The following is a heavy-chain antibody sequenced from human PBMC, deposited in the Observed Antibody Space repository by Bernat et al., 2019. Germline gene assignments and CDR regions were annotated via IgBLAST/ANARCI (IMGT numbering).Heavy chain of an antibody. J-gene: IGHJ3*02. CDR3: AKDRPRVVIDAFDI. V-gene: IGHV3-23*01. CDR2: IIGSGGST. CDR1: GFTFSSYA. Sequence: EVQLLESGGGLVQPGGSLRLSCAASGFTFSSYAMTWVRQAPGKGLEWVSGIIGSGGSTYSADSVKSRFTISRDNSKNTLYLQMKSLRAEDTAIYYCAKDRPRVVIDAFDIWGQGTMVTVSS. D-gene: IGHD4-23*01.